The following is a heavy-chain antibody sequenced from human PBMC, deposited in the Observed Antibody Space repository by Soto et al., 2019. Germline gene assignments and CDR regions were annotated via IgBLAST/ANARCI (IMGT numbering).Heavy chain of an antibody. Sequence: QLQLQESGPGLVKPSETLSLTCTVSGGSISSTNYYWGWVRQSPGKGLEWIGSVYYNGVTYYNPSLESRVAVSVDTSKNQFSLRLLSVTAADTAVYYCARARYIRNHGFMTGRFDPWGQGTLVTVS. J-gene: IGHJ5*02. D-gene: IGHD3-10*02. V-gene: IGHV4-39*01. CDR2: VYYNGVT. CDR1: GGSISSTNYY. CDR3: ARARYIRNHGFMTGRFDP.